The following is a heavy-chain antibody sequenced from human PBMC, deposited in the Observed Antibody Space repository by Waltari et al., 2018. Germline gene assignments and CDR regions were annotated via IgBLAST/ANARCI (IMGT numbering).Heavy chain of an antibody. Sequence: VQLKESGPGLVEPSETLSLTCTGPGGSISTYNWRWIRDPPGKGLEWIGYIDYSASTNYNPALKIRVTISVHTSKNQFSLKLSSGTAADTAVYYCARGIDWFDPWGQGTLVTVSS. CDR3: ARGIDWFDP. CDR1: GGSISTYN. V-gene: IGHV4-59*01. J-gene: IGHJ5*02. D-gene: IGHD2-21*01. CDR2: IDYSAST.